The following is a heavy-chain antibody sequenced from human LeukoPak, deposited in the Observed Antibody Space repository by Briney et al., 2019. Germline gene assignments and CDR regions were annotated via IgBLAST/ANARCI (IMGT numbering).Heavy chain of an antibody. D-gene: IGHD2-2*01. V-gene: IGHV1-18*01. CDR2: ISAYNGNT. CDR3: ARDIVVVPAAMWRYYYYMDV. CDR1: GYTFTSYG. Sequence: ASVKVSCKASGYTFTSYGISWVRQAPGQGLEWMGWISAYNGNTNYAQKLQGRVTMTTDTSTSTAYVELRSLRSDDTAVYYCARDIVVVPAAMWRYYYYMDVWGKGTTVTVSS. J-gene: IGHJ6*03.